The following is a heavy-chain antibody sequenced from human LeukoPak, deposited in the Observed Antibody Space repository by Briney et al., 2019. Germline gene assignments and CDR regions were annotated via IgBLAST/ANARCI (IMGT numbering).Heavy chain of an antibody. CDR2: IYYSGIT. Sequence: SGTLSLTCTVSGGSISSSSHYWGWIRQPPGKGLEWIGSIYYSGITYYNPSLKSRATISVATSKNQFSLKLSSVTAADTVVYYCARHDLAIRYFDYWGQGTLVTVSS. V-gene: IGHV4-39*01. CDR1: GGSISSSSHY. D-gene: IGHD3-9*01. CDR3: ARHDLAIRYFDY. J-gene: IGHJ4*02.